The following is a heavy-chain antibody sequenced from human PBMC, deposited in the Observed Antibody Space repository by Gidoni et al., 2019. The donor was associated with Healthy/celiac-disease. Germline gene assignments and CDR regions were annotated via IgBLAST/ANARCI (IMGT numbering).Heavy chain of an antibody. J-gene: IGHJ6*02. Sequence: QVQLVESGGGVVQPGRSLRLSCAASGFTFSSYGRHWVRQASGKGLGWVAVISYDVSNKYYADSVKGRFTISRDNSKNTLYLQMNSLRAEDTAVYYCAKDQDDYGDYVRYYGMDVWGQGTTVTVSS. V-gene: IGHV3-30*18. CDR1: GFTFSSYG. D-gene: IGHD4-17*01. CDR3: AKDQDDYGDYVRYYGMDV. CDR2: ISYDVSNK.